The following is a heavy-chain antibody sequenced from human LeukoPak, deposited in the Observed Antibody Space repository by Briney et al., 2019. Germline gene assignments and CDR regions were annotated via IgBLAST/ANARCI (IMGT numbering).Heavy chain of an antibody. V-gene: IGHV3-74*01. Sequence: GGSLRLSCAASGFTFSSYWMHWVRQAPGKGLVWVSRINSDGSSTSYADSVKGRFTISRDNAKNTLYLRMNSLRAEDTAVYYCARVPGRYSGSYYATDFDYWGQGTLVTVSS. CDR1: GFTFSSYW. J-gene: IGHJ4*02. D-gene: IGHD1-26*01. CDR3: ARVPGRYSGSYYATDFDY. CDR2: INSDGSST.